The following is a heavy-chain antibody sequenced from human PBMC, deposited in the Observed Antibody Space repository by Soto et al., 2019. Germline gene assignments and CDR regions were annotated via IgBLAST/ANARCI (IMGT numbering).Heavy chain of an antibody. CDR1: GGSISSSDYY. V-gene: IGHV4-30-4*01. D-gene: IGHD1-26*01. J-gene: IGHJ4*02. CDR2: IYYSGST. Sequence: QVQLQESGPGLVKPSQTLSLTCTVSGGSISSSDYYWSCIRQPPGKGLEWIGYIYYSGSTYYNPSLKSRVTISVDTSKNQFSLKLSSVTAADTAVYFCASGGKWEPLGYWGQGTLVTVSS. CDR3: ASGGKWEPLGY.